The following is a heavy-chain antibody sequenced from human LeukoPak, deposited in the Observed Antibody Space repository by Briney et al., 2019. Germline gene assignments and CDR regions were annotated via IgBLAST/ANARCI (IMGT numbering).Heavy chain of an antibody. Sequence: SETLSLTCAVYGGAFSGYYWSWIRQPPGKGLEWIGEINHSGSTNYTPSLKSRVTISVDTSKNQFSLKLSSVTAADTAVYYCAGRDCSSTSCYTSPQYYYGMDVWGQGTTVTVSS. CDR2: INHSGST. CDR1: GGAFSGYY. V-gene: IGHV4-34*01. CDR3: AGRDCSSTSCYTSPQYYYGMDV. J-gene: IGHJ6*02. D-gene: IGHD2-2*02.